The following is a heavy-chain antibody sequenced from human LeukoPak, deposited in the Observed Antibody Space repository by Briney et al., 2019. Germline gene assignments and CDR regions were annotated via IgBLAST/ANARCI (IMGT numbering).Heavy chain of an antibody. J-gene: IGHJ5*01. D-gene: IGHD5/OR15-5a*01. V-gene: IGHV4-38-2*01. CDR2: IYNSVST. CDR3: ARNTSTEGWFDS. Sequence: PSETLSLTCVVSDYSITSGDYWAWIRQPPGKGLVWIGSIYNSVSTSYNPSLKSRVTMSVDPSKSQFSLNLRSVTAADTAVYFCARNTSTEGWFDSWGRGTLVTVSS. CDR1: DYSITSGDY.